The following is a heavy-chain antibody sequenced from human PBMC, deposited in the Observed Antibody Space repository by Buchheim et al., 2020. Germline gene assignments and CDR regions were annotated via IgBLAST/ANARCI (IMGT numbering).Heavy chain of an antibody. Sequence: QVQLVQSGGEVKKPGASVKVSCKASGYTFTGYYIHWVRQAPGQGLEWMGWINPNSGVTNYAQKFQGWLTMTRDTSINTAYMELSRLRSDDTAVYYCARDSGYGDYYYGMDVWGQGTT. D-gene: IGHD4-17*01. CDR2: INPNSGVT. J-gene: IGHJ6*02. V-gene: IGHV1-2*04. CDR3: ARDSGYGDYYYGMDV. CDR1: GYTFTGYY.